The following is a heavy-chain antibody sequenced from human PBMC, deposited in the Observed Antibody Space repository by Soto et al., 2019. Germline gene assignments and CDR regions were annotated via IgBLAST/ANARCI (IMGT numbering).Heavy chain of an antibody. Sequence: SGPTLVNPTQTLTLTCTFSGFSLSTSGVGVGWIRQPPGKALEWLALIYWDDDKRYSPSLKSRLTITKDTSKNQVVLTMTNMEPVDTAKYYWAHSWGYGGNLVPFDYGGQETLVTVSS. D-gene: IGHD2-15*01. J-gene: IGHJ4*02. CDR1: GFSLSTSGVG. CDR3: AHSWGYGGNLVPFDY. CDR2: IYWDDDK. V-gene: IGHV2-5*02.